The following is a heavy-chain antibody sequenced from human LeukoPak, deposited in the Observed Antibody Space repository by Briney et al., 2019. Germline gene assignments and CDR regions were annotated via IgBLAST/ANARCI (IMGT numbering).Heavy chain of an antibody. CDR1: GFTFSSYA. D-gene: IGHD5-18*01. CDR3: AKESDSGGYTANFDY. Sequence: PGGSLRLSCAASGFTFSSYAMSWVRQAPGKGLEWVSAISGSGGSTYYADSVKGRFTISRDNSKNTLYLQMNSLRAQDTAVYYCAKESDSGGYTANFDYWGQGTLVTVSS. CDR2: ISGSGGST. J-gene: IGHJ4*02. V-gene: IGHV3-23*01.